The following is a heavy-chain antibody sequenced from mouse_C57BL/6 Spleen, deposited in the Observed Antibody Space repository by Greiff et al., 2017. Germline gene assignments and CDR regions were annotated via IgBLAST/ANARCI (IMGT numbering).Heavy chain of an antibody. J-gene: IGHJ1*03. CDR3: ARDVYGNPGYFDV. D-gene: IGHD1-1*01. Sequence: EVQVVESEGGLVQPGSSMKLSCTASGFTFSDYYMAWVRQVPEKGLEWVANINYDGSSTYYLDSLKSRFIISRDNAKNILYLQMSSLKSEDTATYYCARDVYGNPGYFDVWGTGTTVTVSS. CDR1: GFTFSDYY. CDR2: INYDGSST. V-gene: IGHV5-16*01.